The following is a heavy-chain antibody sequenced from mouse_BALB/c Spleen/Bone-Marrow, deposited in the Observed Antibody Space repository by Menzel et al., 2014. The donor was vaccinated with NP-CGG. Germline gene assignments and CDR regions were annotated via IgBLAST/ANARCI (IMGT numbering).Heavy chain of an antibody. V-gene: IGHV1S81*02. D-gene: IGHD2-1*01. CDR3: ARDGNYRYAMDY. J-gene: IGHJ4*01. Sequence: QVQLQQSGAELVKPGASVKLSCMASGFTFTSYWIHWVKQRPGQSPEWIGEINPSNGRTNYNEKFKSKATLTEDKSSSTAYMQLSSLTSEDSAVYYCARDGNYRYAMDYWGQGTSVTVSS. CDR1: GFTFTSYW. CDR2: INPSNGRT.